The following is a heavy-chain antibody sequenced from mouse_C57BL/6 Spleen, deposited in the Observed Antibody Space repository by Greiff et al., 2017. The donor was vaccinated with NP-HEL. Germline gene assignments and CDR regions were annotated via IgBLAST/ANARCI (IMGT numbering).Heavy chain of an antibody. CDR1: GYSITSGYY. CDR2: ISYDGSN. CDR3: ARGVYGSPFDY. V-gene: IGHV3-6*01. D-gene: IGHD1-1*01. J-gene: IGHJ2*01. Sequence: ESGPGLVKPSQSLSLTCSVTGYSITSGYYWNWIRQFPGNKLEWMGYISYDGSNNYNPSLKNRILITRDHSKNQFFLKLSSVTTEDTATSYCARGVYGSPFDYWGQGTTLTVSS.